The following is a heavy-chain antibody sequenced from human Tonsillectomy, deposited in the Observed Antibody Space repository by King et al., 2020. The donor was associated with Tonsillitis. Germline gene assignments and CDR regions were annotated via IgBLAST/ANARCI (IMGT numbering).Heavy chain of an antibody. CDR3: ASTTPPYYYYYMEV. CDR1: GGSISSAAYY. J-gene: IGHJ6*03. V-gene: IGHV4-31*03. Sequence: QLQESGPGLVKPSQNLSLTCTVSGGSISSAAYYWRWIRQHPGKGLEWIGYISYSGNTFYNPSLKSRLTISLDTSKNQFSLKVSSVNAADTAVYYCASTTPPYYYYYMEVWGKGTTVTVSS. CDR2: ISYSGNT. D-gene: IGHD1-1*01.